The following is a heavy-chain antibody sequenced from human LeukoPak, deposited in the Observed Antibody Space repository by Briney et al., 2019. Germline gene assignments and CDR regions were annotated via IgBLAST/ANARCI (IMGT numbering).Heavy chain of an antibody. CDR1: GFTFSSYG. V-gene: IGHV3-30*03. CDR2: ISYDGSNK. D-gene: IGHD6-19*01. J-gene: IGHJ6*02. CDR3: AIDLQSDWYSSGWYGGRYYYYGMDV. Sequence: GRSLRLSCAASGFTFSSYGMHWVRQAPGKGLEWVAVISYDGSNKYYADSVKGRFTISRDNSKNTLYLQMNSLRAEDTAVYYCAIDLQSDWYSSGWYGGRYYYYGMDVWGQGTTVTVSS.